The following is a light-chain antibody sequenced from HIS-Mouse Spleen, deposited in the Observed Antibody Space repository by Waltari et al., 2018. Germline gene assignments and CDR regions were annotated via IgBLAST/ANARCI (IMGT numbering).Light chain of an antibody. Sequence: QSALTQPASVSGSPGQSITISCTGTSSDVGGYNYVSWYQQHPGKAPKLSIYEVSNRPSGVSNRFSGSKSGNTASLTISGLQAEDEADYYCSSYTSSSNWVFGGGTKLTVL. J-gene: IGLJ3*02. CDR3: SSYTSSSNWV. CDR1: SSDVGGYNY. V-gene: IGLV2-14*01. CDR2: EVS.